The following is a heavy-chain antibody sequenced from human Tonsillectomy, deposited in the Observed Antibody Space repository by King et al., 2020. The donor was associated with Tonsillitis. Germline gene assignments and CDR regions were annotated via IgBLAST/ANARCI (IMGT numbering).Heavy chain of an antibody. Sequence: EVQLVESGGGLVQPGRSLRLSCAASGFTFDDHAMHWVRQVPGKGLEWVSGIGWNRGDIGYADSVKGRFTISRDNAKNFLYLQMNSLRVEDTALYHCAKTRAVAGNEVWDYWGQGILVTVSS. CDR1: GFTFDDHA. CDR3: AKTRAVAGNEVWDY. J-gene: IGHJ4*02. V-gene: IGHV3-9*01. CDR2: IGWNRGDI. D-gene: IGHD6-19*01.